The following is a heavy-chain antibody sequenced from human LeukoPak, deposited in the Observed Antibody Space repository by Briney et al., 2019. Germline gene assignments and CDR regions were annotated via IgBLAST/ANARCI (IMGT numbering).Heavy chain of an antibody. Sequence: PSETLSLTCTVSGGSLSSYYWSWIRQPPGKGLEWIGYIYYSGSTNYNPSLKTRVTISVDTSKNQFSLKLSSVTAADTAVYYCARESNLFHPWGQGTLVTVSS. CDR3: ARESNLFHP. V-gene: IGHV4-59*01. CDR1: GGSLSSYY. J-gene: IGHJ5*02. CDR2: IYYSGST.